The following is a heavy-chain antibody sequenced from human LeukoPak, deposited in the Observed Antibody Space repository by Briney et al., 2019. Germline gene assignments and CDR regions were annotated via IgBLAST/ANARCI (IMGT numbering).Heavy chain of an antibody. CDR1: GFTFSSYG. Sequence: GGSLRLSCAASGFTFSSYGMHWVRQAPGKGLEWVAFIRYDGSNKYYADSVKGRFTISRDNSKNTPYLQMNSLRAEDTAVYYCAKSPPYGDLFSDYFDYWGQGTLVTVSS. J-gene: IGHJ4*02. V-gene: IGHV3-30*02. D-gene: IGHD4-17*01. CDR2: IRYDGSNK. CDR3: AKSPPYGDLFSDYFDY.